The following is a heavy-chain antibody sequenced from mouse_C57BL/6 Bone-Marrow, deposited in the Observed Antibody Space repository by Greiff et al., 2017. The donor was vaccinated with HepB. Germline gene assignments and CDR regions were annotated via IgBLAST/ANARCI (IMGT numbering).Heavy chain of an antibody. CDR1: GFTFSSYA. J-gene: IGHJ2*01. CDR3: ARDYYSNFYFDY. CDR2: ISDGGSYT. Sequence: EVMLVESGGGLVKPGGSLKLSCAASGFTFSSYAMSWVRQTPEKRLEWVATISDGGSYTYYPDNVKGRFTISRDNAKNNLYLQMSHLKSEDTAMYYCARDYYSNFYFDYWGQGTTLTVSS. D-gene: IGHD2-5*01. V-gene: IGHV5-4*01.